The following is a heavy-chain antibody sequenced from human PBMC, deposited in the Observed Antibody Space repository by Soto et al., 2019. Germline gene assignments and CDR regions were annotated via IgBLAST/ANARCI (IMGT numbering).Heavy chain of an antibody. CDR2: IGPYNGNT. V-gene: IGHV1-18*01. CDR3: ARCDCSVGSCYTFWHFDL. Sequence: QVQLVQSGAEVKKPGASVKVSCKASGYTFNNDGISWGRQAPGQGLEWMGWIGPYNGNTDHAQNFQGRVPMTTDTSTNTAYMELRSLSPAATALYYCARCDCSVGSCYTFWHFDLWGLGTLVT. J-gene: IGHJ2*01. D-gene: IGHD2-15*01. CDR1: GYTFNNDG.